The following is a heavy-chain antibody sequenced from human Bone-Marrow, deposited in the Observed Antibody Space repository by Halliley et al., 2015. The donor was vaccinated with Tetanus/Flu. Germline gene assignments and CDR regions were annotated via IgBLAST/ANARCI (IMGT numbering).Heavy chain of an antibody. CDR3: TRNFAPFDQ. V-gene: IGHV3-49*02. J-gene: IGHJ4*02. Sequence: GWGAFISTRNQGGAKHYAASVKGRFIISRNDSINFVYLQMDSLKTEDTGLYFCTRNFAPFDQWGQGTLVTVSS. CDR2: ISTRNQGGAK.